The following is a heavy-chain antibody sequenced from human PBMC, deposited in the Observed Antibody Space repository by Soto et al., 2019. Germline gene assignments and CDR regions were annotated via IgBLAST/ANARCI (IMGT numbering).Heavy chain of an antibody. D-gene: IGHD6-19*01. J-gene: IGHJ4*02. CDR1: GFTFGSYA. Sequence: GGSLRLSCVASGFTFGSYAMSWVRRAPGKGLEWVSTINDSGDLRYYAESVRGRFTISRDNSKNTLYLEVNDLRAEDTARYNCAKELGDWYPLEQWGLGALVTVSS. V-gene: IGHV3-23*01. CDR3: AKELGDWYPLEQ. CDR2: INDSGDLR.